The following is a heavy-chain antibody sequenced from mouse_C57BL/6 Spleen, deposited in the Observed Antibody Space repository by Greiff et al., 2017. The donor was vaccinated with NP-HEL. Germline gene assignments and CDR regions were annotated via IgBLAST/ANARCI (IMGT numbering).Heavy chain of an antibody. Sequence: QVQLKESGPGLVQPSQSLSITCTVSGFSLTSYGVHWVRQSPGKGLEWLGVIWRGGSTDNNAAFMSRLSITKDNSKSQVFFKMNSLQADDTAIYYCAKITTVVEGWYFDVWGTGTTVTVSS. V-gene: IGHV2-5*01. D-gene: IGHD1-1*01. J-gene: IGHJ1*03. CDR2: IWRGGST. CDR3: AKITTVVEGWYFDV. CDR1: GFSLTSYG.